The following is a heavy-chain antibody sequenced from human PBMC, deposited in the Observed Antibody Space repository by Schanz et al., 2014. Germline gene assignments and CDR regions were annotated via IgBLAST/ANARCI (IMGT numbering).Heavy chain of an antibody. CDR3: PTDLTAVDYDAIGL. Sequence: AQLVESGGGVVQPGRSLRLSCAASGFTFTTYAMNWVRQAPGKGLEWVGRIKSKVDGGTTDNAAPVQGRVTISRDDSKNTLHLQMNSLKTEDTAVYYCPTDLTAVDYDAIGLWGQGTMVTVSS. CDR1: GFTFTTYA. J-gene: IGHJ3*01. CDR2: IKSKVDGGTT. D-gene: IGHD4-17*01. V-gene: IGHV3-15*01.